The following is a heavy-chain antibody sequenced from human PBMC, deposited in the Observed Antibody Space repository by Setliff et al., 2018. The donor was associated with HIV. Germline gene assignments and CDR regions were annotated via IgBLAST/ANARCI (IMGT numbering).Heavy chain of an antibody. D-gene: IGHD6-6*01. J-gene: IGHJ3*01. Sequence: PGGSLRLSCAASGFRFSDYYMNWIRQAPGKGLEWISSISSSGRTIKYADSAKGRFTISRDNAKRSLYLQMNSLRVEDTAVYYCARDIPPEYPGFDLWGQGTVVTVSS. CDR2: ISSSGRTI. CDR3: ARDIPPEYPGFDL. V-gene: IGHV3-11*04. CDR1: GFRFSDYY.